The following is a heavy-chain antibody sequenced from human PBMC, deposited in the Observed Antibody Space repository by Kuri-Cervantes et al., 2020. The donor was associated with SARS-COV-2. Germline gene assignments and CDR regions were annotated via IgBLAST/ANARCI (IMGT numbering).Heavy chain of an antibody. D-gene: IGHD1-1*01. V-gene: IGHV1-46*01. Sequence: ASVKVSCKASGYTFTSYYMHWVRQAPGQGLEWMGIINPSGGSTSYAQKFQGRVTVTRDTSTSTAFMELSSLRSDDTAVYHCARDSGDWNPDGLDIWGQGTMVTVSS. CDR1: GYTFTSYY. J-gene: IGHJ3*02. CDR2: INPSGGST. CDR3: ARDSGDWNPDGLDI.